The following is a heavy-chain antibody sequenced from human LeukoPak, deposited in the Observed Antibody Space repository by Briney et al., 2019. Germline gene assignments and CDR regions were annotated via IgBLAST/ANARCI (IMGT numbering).Heavy chain of an antibody. D-gene: IGHD2-15*01. CDR2: INSDGTTT. V-gene: IGHV3-74*03. CDR3: ARRVDATRWFDP. Sequence: PGGSLRLSCAASGFTFSNYFMHWDRQAPGKGLVWVSRINSDGTTTMYADSVKGRFTISRDNAKNTLYLQMNSLRDEDTAVYYCARRVDATRWFDPWGQGTLVTVSS. J-gene: IGHJ5*02. CDR1: GFTFSNYF.